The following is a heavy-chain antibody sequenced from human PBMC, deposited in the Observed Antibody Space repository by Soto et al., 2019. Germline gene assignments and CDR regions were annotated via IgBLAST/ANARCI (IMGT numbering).Heavy chain of an antibody. CDR1: GYTFTRYG. CDR3: AKNGQPPYYYYGMDV. V-gene: IGHV1-18*01. CDR2: ISGYNGDT. D-gene: IGHD2-8*01. Sequence: ASVKVSCKASGYTFTRYGISWVRQAPGQGLEWMGWISGYNGDTKYAQKFQGRVTMTIDTSTTTTYMELRSLTSDDTAVYYCAKNGQPPYYYYGMDVWGQGTTGTVSS. J-gene: IGHJ6*02.